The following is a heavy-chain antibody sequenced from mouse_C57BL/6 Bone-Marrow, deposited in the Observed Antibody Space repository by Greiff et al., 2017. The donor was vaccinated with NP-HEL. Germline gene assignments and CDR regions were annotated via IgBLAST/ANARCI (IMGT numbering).Heavy chain of an antibody. J-gene: IGHJ2*01. CDR1: GFNIKDDY. Sequence: VQLKESGAELVRPGASVTLSCTASGFNIKDDYMHWVKQRPEQGLEWIGWIDPENGDTEYASKFQGKATITADTSSNTAYLQLSSLTSEDTAVYYCTSGTWGQGTTLTVSS. CDR3: TSGT. D-gene: IGHD4-1*01. V-gene: IGHV14-4*01. CDR2: IDPENGDT.